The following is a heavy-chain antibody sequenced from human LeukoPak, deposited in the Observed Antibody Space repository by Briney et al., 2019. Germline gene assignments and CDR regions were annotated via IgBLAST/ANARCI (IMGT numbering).Heavy chain of an antibody. CDR2: IIPIFGTA. D-gene: IGHD3-10*01. Sequence: GASVKVSCKASGGTFSSYAISWVRQAPGQGLEWMGGIIPIFGTANYAQKFQGRVTMTEDTSTDTAYMELSSLRSEDTAVYYCATTLPYTWELNYWGQGTLVTVSS. CDR3: ATTLPYTWELNY. CDR1: GGTFSSYA. V-gene: IGHV1-69*06. J-gene: IGHJ4*02.